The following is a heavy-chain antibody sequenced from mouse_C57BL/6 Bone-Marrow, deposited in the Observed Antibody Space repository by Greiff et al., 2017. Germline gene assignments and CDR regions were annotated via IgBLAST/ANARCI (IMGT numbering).Heavy chain of an antibody. CDR3: ARGGLLWLFAY. J-gene: IGHJ3*01. CDR1: GYTFTSYW. CDR2: IDPSDSYT. V-gene: IGHV1-69*01. Sequence: VQLQQPGAELVMPGASVKLSCKASGYTFTSYWMHWVKQRPGQGLEWIGEIDPSDSYTNYNQKFKGKSTLTVDKSSSTAYMQLSSLTSEDSAVYYCARGGLLWLFAYGGQGPLVTVTA. D-gene: IGHD2-9*01.